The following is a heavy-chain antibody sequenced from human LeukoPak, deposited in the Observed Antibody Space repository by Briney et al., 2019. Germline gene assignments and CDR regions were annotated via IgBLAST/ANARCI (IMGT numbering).Heavy chain of an antibody. Sequence: GGSLRLSCAASGFTFSSYAMSWVRQAPGKGLEWVSAISGSGGSTYYADSVKGRFTISRDNSKNTPYLQMNSLRAEDTAVYYCAPQPPVGATTSPVLVYWGQGTLVTVSS. CDR2: ISGSGGST. J-gene: IGHJ4*02. D-gene: IGHD1-26*01. CDR3: APQPPVGATTSPVLVY. V-gene: IGHV3-23*01. CDR1: GFTFSSYA.